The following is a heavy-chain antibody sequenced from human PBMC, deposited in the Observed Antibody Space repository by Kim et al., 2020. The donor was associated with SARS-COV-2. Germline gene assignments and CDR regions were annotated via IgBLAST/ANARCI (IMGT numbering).Heavy chain of an antibody. V-gene: IGHV6-1*01. D-gene: IGHD3-16*01. CDR3: ARERRSLLPFDY. Sequence: DYVVSVKSPITFNADTSKNQFSLQLTSVTPEDTAVYYCARERRSLLPFDYWGQGTPVTVSS. J-gene: IGHJ4*02.